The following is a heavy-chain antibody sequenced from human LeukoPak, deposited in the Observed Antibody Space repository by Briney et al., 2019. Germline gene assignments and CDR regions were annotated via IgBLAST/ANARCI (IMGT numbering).Heavy chain of an antibody. CDR2: IHYNGIA. D-gene: IGHD1-26*01. Sequence: SETLSLTCTVSGSMYNYYWSWIRQPPGKGLEWIGYIHYNGIANYNPSLKTRVTMSLDTSKNQVSLNLNSVTAADTAVYYCARHISSGGTYAHFDYWGQGTLVTVSS. CDR3: ARHISSGGTYAHFDY. V-gene: IGHV4-59*08. CDR1: GSMYNYY. J-gene: IGHJ4*02.